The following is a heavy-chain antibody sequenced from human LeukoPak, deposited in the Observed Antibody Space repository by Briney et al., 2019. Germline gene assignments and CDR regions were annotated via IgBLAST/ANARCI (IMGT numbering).Heavy chain of an antibody. CDR3: TTFSVPVAGTIL. CDR2: IKSKTDGGTT. J-gene: IGHJ4*02. CDR1: GFTFSSYG. Sequence: PGGSLRLSCAASGFTFSSYGMSWVRQAPGKGLEWVGRIKSKTDGGTTDYAAPVKDRFTISRDDSKTTVYLQMNSLNTEDTAVYYCTTFSVPVAGTILWGQGTLVTVSS. D-gene: IGHD6-19*01. V-gene: IGHV3-15*01.